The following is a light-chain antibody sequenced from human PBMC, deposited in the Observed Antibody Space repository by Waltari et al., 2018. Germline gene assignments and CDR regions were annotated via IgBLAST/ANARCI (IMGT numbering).Light chain of an antibody. Sequence: CMASQSISKYLVWYQQRPGHAPRLLIYAASTRATGVPDRFSGSGYGTDFTLTISRLEPEDFAVYYCQNHERLPATFGQGTKVEIK. CDR2: AAS. J-gene: IGKJ1*01. V-gene: IGKV3-11*01. CDR3: QNHERLPAT. CDR1: QSISKY.